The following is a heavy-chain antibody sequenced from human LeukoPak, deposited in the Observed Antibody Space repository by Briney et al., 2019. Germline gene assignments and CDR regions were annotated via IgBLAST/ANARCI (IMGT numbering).Heavy chain of an antibody. CDR1: GGSISSYY. J-gene: IGHJ5*02. CDR3: ARDNEQWPPRGWFDP. D-gene: IGHD6-19*01. Sequence: SETLSLTCTVSGGSISSYYWSWIRQPAGKGLEWIGRIYTSGSTNYNPSLKSRVTMSVDTSKNQFSLKLSSVTAADTAVYYCARDNEQWPPRGWFDPWGQGTLVTVSS. V-gene: IGHV4-4*07. CDR2: IYTSGST.